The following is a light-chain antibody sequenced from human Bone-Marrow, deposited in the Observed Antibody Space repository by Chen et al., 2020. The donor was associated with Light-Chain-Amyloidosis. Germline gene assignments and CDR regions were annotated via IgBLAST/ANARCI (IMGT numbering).Light chain of an antibody. CDR3: SSYTMTDTLV. CDR2: EVT. CDR1: RSDVGGDNH. J-gene: IGLJ1*01. Sequence: QSALTQPASASGSPGQSITISCTGTRSDVGGDNHVSWYQQHPDKAPKLLIYEVTNRPSWVPDRFSGSNSDNTASLTISGLQTEDEADYFCSSYTMTDTLVFGSGTRVTGL. V-gene: IGLV2-14*01.